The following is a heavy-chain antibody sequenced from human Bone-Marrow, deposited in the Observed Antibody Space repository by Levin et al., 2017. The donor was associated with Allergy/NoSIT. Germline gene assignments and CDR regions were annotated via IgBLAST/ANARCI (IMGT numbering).Heavy chain of an antibody. D-gene: IGHD1-1*01. CDR3: SRARSTTVVGMRLERTFDF. CDR2: ISTDGNDI. Sequence: GGSLRLSCAASGFTFSTYSMNWIRQAPGKGLEWVSSISTDGNDINYADSVKGRFTISRDNANNALSLQMNSLRPEDTAVYFCSRARSTTVVGMRLERTFDFWGQGTLVTVSS. V-gene: IGHV3-21*01. J-gene: IGHJ4*02. CDR1: GFTFSTYS.